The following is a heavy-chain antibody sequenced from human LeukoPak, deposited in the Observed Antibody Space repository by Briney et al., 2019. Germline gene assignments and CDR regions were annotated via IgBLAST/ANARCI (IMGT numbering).Heavy chain of an antibody. J-gene: IGHJ4*02. D-gene: IGHD6-6*01. V-gene: IGHV3-11*04. CDR3: AREYLAASYDY. CDR2: ISSRGDTI. CDR1: GFTFSDYY. Sequence: GRSLRLSCAASGFTFSDYYMSWIRQAPGKGLEWVSYISSRGDTIYYADSVKGRFIISRDNAKNSLYLQMNSLRAEDTAVYYCAREYLAASYDYWGQGTLVTVSS.